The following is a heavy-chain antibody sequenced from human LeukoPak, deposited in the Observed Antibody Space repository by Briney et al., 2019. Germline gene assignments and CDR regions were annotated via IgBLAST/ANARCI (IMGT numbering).Heavy chain of an antibody. CDR3: AREYCTNGVCYHHYFDY. CDR2: IWYDGSNK. J-gene: IGHJ4*02. D-gene: IGHD2-8*01. V-gene: IGHV3-33*01. CDR1: GFTFSSYG. Sequence: AGGSLRLSCAASGFTFSSYGMHWVRQAPGKGLEWVAVIWYDGSNKYCADSVKGRFTISRDNSKNTLYLQMNSLRAEDTAVYYCAREYCTNGVCYHHYFDYWGQGTLVTVSS.